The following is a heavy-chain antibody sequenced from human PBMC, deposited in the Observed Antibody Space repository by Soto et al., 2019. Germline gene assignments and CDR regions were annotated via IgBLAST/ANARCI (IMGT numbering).Heavy chain of an antibody. D-gene: IGHD5-18*01. Sequence: GASVKVSCKASGYTFTSYYMHWVRQAPGQGLEWMGIINPSGGSTSYAQKFQGRVTMTRDTSTSTVYMELSSLRSEDTAVYYCARGAKGYSYGPNWFDPWGQGTLVTVSS. J-gene: IGHJ5*02. CDR2: INPSGGST. CDR1: GYTFTSYY. V-gene: IGHV1-46*01. CDR3: ARGAKGYSYGPNWFDP.